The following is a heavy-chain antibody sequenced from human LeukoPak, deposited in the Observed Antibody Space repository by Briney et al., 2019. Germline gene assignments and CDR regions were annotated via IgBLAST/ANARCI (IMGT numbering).Heavy chain of an antibody. CDR3: ARGDYFDSSGYLDYRNNWFDP. CDR1: GYSFTGYY. CDR2: INPNSGVA. D-gene: IGHD3-22*01. V-gene: IGHV1-2*02. Sequence: GASVKVSCKASGYSFTGYYMHWVRQAPGQGLEWMGWINPNSGVANYAQTFQGRVTKTRGTSISTVFMELSRLRSDDTAVYYCARGDYFDSSGYLDYRNNWFDPWGQGTLVTVSS. J-gene: IGHJ5*02.